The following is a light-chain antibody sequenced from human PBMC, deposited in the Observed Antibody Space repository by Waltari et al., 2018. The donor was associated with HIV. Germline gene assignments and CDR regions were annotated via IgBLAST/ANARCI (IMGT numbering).Light chain of an antibody. CDR1: QGISSW. Sequence: EIQMTQSPSSVSASVGDRVTITCRAVQGISSWLAWYKQKPGKATKLLISFASSLHSVVLARFSGGGSGTDFTLTISCLQPEDFATYYCQQAKVFPLSFGGGTKVEIK. J-gene: IGKJ4*01. V-gene: IGKV1-12*01. CDR3: QQAKVFPLS. CDR2: FAS.